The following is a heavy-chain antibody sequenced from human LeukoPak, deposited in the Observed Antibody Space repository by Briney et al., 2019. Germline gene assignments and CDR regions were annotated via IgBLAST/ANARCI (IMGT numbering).Heavy chain of an antibody. CDR1: GFDLSSHW. V-gene: IGHV3-74*01. Sequence: GGSLRLSCAASGFDLSSHWMHWVRQAPGKGLVWLSRINGDGRNTGYADSVKGRFTISRDNAKNTLYLQMNSLRAEDTAVYYCARGSSSGWPDYLDYWGQGTLVTVSS. D-gene: IGHD6-19*01. CDR2: INGDGRNT. J-gene: IGHJ4*02. CDR3: ARGSSSGWPDYLDY.